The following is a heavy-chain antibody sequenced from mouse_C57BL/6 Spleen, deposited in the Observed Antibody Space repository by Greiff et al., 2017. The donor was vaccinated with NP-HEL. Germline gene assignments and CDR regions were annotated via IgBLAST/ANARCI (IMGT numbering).Heavy chain of an antibody. CDR2: IDPSDSYT. J-gene: IGHJ4*01. CDR1: GYTFTSYW. Sequence: QVQLQQPGAELVMPGASVKLSCKASGYTFTSYWMHWVKQRPGQGLEWIGEIDPSDSYTNYNQKFKGKSTLTVDKSSSTAYMQLSSLTSEDAAVYYYARSKKNAMDYWGQGTSVTVSS. V-gene: IGHV1-69*01. CDR3: ARSKKNAMDY.